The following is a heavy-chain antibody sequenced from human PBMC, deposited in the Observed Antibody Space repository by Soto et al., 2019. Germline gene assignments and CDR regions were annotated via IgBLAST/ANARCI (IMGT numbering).Heavy chain of an antibody. CDR3: ARVKDYYDSSGYHNWFDP. CDR1: GGSISSGGCS. CDR2: IYHSGST. J-gene: IGHJ5*02. Sequence: PSETLSLTCAVSGGSISSGGCSWSWIRQPPGKGLEWIGYIYHSGSTYYNPSLKSRVTISVDRSKNQFSLKLSSVTAADTAVYYCARVKDYYDSSGYHNWFDPWGQGTLVTVPS. V-gene: IGHV4-30-2*01. D-gene: IGHD3-22*01.